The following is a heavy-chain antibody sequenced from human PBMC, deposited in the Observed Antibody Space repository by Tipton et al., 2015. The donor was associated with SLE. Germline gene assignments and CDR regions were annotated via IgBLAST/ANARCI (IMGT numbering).Heavy chain of an antibody. V-gene: IGHV4-30-4*01. CDR1: GGSISSGDYY. D-gene: IGHD3-3*01. Sequence: TLSLTCTVSGGSISSGDYYWSWIRQPPGKGLEWIGEINHSGSTNYNPSLKSRVTISVDTSKNQFSLKLSSVTAADTAVYYCARVPIFGVINDAFDIWGQGTMVSVSS. CDR2: INHSGST. J-gene: IGHJ3*02. CDR3: ARVPIFGVINDAFDI.